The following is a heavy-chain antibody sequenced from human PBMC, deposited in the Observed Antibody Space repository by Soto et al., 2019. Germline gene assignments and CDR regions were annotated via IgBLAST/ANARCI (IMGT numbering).Heavy chain of an antibody. J-gene: IGHJ3*02. CDR1: AGSITIGGYS. D-gene: IGHD3-22*01. CDR2: IYRSGST. Sequence: NPSDTLSLTGAVSAGSITIGGYSCSWIRQPQGKGLEWIGYIYRSGSTYYNPSLKSRVTRSVDRSKNQFPLKLTSVPAAVTAVSSCARRWRYDSSVYENDFDMWGQGTLVTVSS. CDR3: ARRWRYDSSVYENDFDM. V-gene: IGHV4-30-2*01.